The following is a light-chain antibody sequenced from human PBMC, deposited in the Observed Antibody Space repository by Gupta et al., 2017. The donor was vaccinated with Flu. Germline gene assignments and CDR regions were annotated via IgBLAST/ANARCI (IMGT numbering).Light chain of an antibody. Sequence: SYELTQPPSVSVAPGQTARITCGGSTIGGKSVHWYQQRPGQAPVLVIHDDRDRPSGIPERFSGSNSGITATLTISRVEAGDEADDYCQVWDSSDDQWVFGGGTKVTVL. CDR3: QVWDSSDDQWV. CDR1: TIGGKS. V-gene: IGLV3-21*02. CDR2: DDR. J-gene: IGLJ3*02.